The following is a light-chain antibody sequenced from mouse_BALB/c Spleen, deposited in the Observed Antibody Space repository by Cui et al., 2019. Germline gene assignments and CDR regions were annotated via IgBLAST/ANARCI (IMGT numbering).Light chain of an antibody. Sequence: QIVLTQSPALMSASPGEKVTTTCSASSSVSYMYWYQQKPRASPKPWIYLTSNLASGVPARFSGSGSGTSYSLTSSSMEAEDAATYYCQQWSSNPLTFGAGTKLELK. J-gene: IGKJ5*01. CDR2: LTS. CDR3: QQWSSNPLT. V-gene: IGKV4-68*01. CDR1: SSVSY.